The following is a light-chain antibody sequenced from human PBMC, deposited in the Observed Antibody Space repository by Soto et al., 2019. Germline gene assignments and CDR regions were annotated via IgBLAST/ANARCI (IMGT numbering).Light chain of an antibody. CDR2: KAS. Sequence: EIQMTQSPSTLSASVGDRVTITCRASQSISYWSAWYQQRPGKSPRLLIYKASSLQSGVPSRFSGSGSGTEFTLTISSLQPDDFATYFCLQYNYYPLTFGGGTKVDLK. CDR3: LQYNYYPLT. J-gene: IGKJ4*01. V-gene: IGKV1-5*03. CDR1: QSISYW.